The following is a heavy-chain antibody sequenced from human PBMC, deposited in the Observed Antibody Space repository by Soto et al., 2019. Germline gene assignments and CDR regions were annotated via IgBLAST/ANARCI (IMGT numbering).Heavy chain of an antibody. CDR3: AREVGYGDFSAALLD. Sequence: VQLMQSGAEVKQPGSSVKVSCKASGGTFSSHSINWVRQAPGQGLEWMGGIITLFGTANYAQNFQGRVPITADQSTSTGYMELNSLRSDDTAVYYCAREVGYGDFSAALLDWGQGTLVTVSS. J-gene: IGHJ4*02. CDR1: GGTFSSHS. D-gene: IGHD4-17*01. CDR2: IITLFGTA. V-gene: IGHV1-69*01.